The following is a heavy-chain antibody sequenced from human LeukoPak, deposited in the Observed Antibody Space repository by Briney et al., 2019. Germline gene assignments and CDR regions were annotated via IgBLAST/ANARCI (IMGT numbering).Heavy chain of an antibody. D-gene: IGHD3-10*01. CDR3: ARQAKITMVRFDY. Sequence: SETLSLTCTVSGGSISSSSYYWGWIRQPPGKGLEWIGSIYYSGSTYYNPSLKSRVTISVDTSKNQFSLKLSSVTAADTAVYYCARQAKITMVRFDYWGQGTLVTVSS. V-gene: IGHV4-39*07. J-gene: IGHJ4*02. CDR2: IYYSGST. CDR1: GGSISSSSYY.